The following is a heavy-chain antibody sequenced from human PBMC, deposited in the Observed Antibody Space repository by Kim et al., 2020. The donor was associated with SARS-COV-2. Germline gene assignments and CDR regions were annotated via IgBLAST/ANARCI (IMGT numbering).Heavy chain of an antibody. Sequence: SETLSLTCAVSGGSISSSNWWRCGRQPPGRGLEWMGDIYHSGSTNYNPSLKSRVTISVDKSKNQFSLKLSSVTAADTAVYYCARGFDFWSGYYSNDAFDICGQGTMVTVSS. D-gene: IGHD3-3*01. V-gene: IGHV4-4*02. CDR3: ARGFDFWSGYYSNDAFDI. CDR1: GGSISSSNW. J-gene: IGHJ3*02. CDR2: IYHSGST.